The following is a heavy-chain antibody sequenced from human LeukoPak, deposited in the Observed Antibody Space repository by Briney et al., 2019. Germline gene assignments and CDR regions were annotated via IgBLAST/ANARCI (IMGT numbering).Heavy chain of an antibody. V-gene: IGHV3-30*18. CDR3: AKGQSLYIVVDPGNYFDY. CDR2: ISYDGSNK. Sequence: GGSLRLSCAASGFTFSSYGMHWVRQAPGKGLEWVAVISYDGSNKYYADSVKGRFTISRDNSKNTLYLQMYSLRAEDTAVYYCAKGQSLYIVVDPGNYFDYWGQGTLVTVSS. J-gene: IGHJ4*02. CDR1: GFTFSSYG. D-gene: IGHD2-15*01.